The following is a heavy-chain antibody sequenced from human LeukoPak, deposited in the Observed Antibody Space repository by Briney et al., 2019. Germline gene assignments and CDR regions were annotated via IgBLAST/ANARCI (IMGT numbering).Heavy chain of an antibody. CDR1: GFTFSSYG. D-gene: IGHD6-13*01. J-gene: IGHJ4*02. V-gene: IGHV3-30*18. CDR2: ISHDGSNK. Sequence: GGSLRLSCAASGFTFSSYGMHWVRQAPGKGLEWVAVISHDGSNKYYADSVKGRFTISRDNSKNTLYLQMNSLRAEDTAVYYCAKDQQNLNFDYWGQGTLVTVSS. CDR3: AKDQQNLNFDY.